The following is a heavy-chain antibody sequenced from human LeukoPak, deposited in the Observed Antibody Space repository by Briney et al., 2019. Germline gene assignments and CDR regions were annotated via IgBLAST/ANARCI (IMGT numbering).Heavy chain of an antibody. Sequence: GESLRLSCAASGFTFSNDWMNWVRQAPGKGLEWVGRIRSKTDGGTTDYAAPVRGRITISRDASNNPLYLQMSRLTAEDTAVYYCTTLIRISMIVAVTHDAFDIWGQGTMVTVSS. J-gene: IGHJ3*02. CDR2: IRSKTDGGTT. CDR1: GFTFSNDW. D-gene: IGHD3-22*01. CDR3: TTLIRISMIVAVTHDAFDI. V-gene: IGHV3-15*01.